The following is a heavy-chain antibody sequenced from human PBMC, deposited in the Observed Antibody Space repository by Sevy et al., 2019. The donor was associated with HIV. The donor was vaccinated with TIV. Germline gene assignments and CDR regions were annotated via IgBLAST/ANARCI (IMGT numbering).Heavy chain of an antibody. D-gene: IGHD5-12*01. V-gene: IGHV3-23*01. J-gene: IGHJ4*02. CDR1: RFMFSSYG. CDR2: ISTTGDGT. Sequence: GGSLRLSCAVSRFMFSSYGMTWVRQAPGKGLEWVSSISTTGDGTYYADSVKGRFTISRDNSKNTLYLQMNSLRAEDTAVYYCAYSGYDFGFDYWGQGTLVTVSS. CDR3: AYSGYDFGFDY.